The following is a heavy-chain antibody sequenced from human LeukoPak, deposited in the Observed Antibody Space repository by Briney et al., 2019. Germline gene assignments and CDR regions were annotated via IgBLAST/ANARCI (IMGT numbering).Heavy chain of an antibody. CDR3: ARARAQINAFDY. CDR2: ISYDGSNK. CDR1: GFTFSSYA. Sequence: PGGSLRLSCAASGFTFSSYAMHWVRQAPGKGLEWVAVISYDGSNKYYADSVKGRFTISRDNSKNTLYPQMNSLRAEDTAVYYCARARAQINAFDYWGQGTLVTVSS. V-gene: IGHV3-30*04. J-gene: IGHJ4*02.